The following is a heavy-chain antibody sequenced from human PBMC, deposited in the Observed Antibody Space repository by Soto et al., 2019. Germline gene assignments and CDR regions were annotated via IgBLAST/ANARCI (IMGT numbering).Heavy chain of an antibody. CDR2: ISYDGSNK. J-gene: IGHJ4*02. Sequence: QVQLVESGGGVVQPGRSLRLSCAASGFTFSSYGMHWVRQAPGKGLEWVAVISYDGSNKYYADSVKGRFTISRDNSKNTLYLQMNSLRAEDTAVYYCAKDFHYYDSSGYQYYFDYWGQGTLVTVSS. D-gene: IGHD3-22*01. V-gene: IGHV3-30*18. CDR1: GFTFSSYG. CDR3: AKDFHYYDSSGYQYYFDY.